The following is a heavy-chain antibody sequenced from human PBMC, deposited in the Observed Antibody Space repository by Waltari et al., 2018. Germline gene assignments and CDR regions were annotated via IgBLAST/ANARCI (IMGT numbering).Heavy chain of an antibody. CDR2: INPRTGGT. Sequence: QVQLVQSGPEVRKPGASVKVACKTSGYSFIDYDIYWVRQAPGQGLEWMGWINPRTGGTKYARNFLDRVTMTKDTSIATAHMELNRLTSDDTAIYYCARAWKWLQLGIESWGQGTLVSVS. J-gene: IGHJ4*02. V-gene: IGHV1-2*02. CDR3: ARAWKWLQLGIES. D-gene: IGHD5-12*01. CDR1: GYSFIDYD.